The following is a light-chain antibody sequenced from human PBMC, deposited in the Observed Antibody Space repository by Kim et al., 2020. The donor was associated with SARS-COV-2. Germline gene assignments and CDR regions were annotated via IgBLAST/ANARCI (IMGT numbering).Light chain of an antibody. CDR2: AAS. CDR1: QGISNY. V-gene: IGKV1-27*01. CDR3: QKYNSAPPWT. Sequence: DIQMTQSPSSLSASVGDRVTITCRASQGISNYLAWYQQKPGKVPKLLTYAASTLQSGVPSRFSGSGSGTDFTLTISSLQPEDVATYYCQKYNSAPPWTFGQGTKVDIK. J-gene: IGKJ1*01.